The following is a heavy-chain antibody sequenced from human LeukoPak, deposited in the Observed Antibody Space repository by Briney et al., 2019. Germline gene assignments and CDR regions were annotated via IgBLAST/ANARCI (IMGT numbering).Heavy chain of an antibody. J-gene: IGHJ6*02. V-gene: IGHV4-59*01. CDR2: IYYSAST. CDR1: GGSISSYY. D-gene: IGHD6-13*01. Sequence: SETLSLTCTVSGGSISSYYWSWIRQPPGKGLEWIGYIYYSASTNYNPSLKSRVTISVDTSKNQFSLKLSSVTAADTAVYYCARDGGRSSSWYKPYYGMDVWGQGTTVTVSS. CDR3: ARDGGRSSSWYKPYYGMDV.